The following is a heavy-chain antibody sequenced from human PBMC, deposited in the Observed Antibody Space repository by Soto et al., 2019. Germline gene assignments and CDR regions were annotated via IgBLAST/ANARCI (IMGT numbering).Heavy chain of an antibody. CDR3: ARDCGGDCLNHVADAFDI. Sequence: GGSMRLSCAASGFTFSSYSMSWVRQAPGKELEWVSGFRTGGDDGTTYYADSVKGRFTISRDNSKNTLFLQMNSLRSEDTAVYYCARDCGGDCLNHVADAFDIWGQGTMVTVSS. CDR1: GFTFSSYS. V-gene: IGHV3-23*01. D-gene: IGHD2-21*02. CDR2: FRTGGDDGTT. J-gene: IGHJ3*02.